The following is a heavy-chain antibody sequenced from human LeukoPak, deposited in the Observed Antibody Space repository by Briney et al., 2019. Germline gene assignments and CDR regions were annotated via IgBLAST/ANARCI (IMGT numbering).Heavy chain of an antibody. CDR3: ARGAPERISSSTNYYFDY. J-gene: IGHJ4*02. V-gene: IGHV3-30-3*01. CDR1: GFTFSSYA. Sequence: GRSLRLSCAASGFTFSSYAMYWVRQAPGKGLEWVAVISYDGNNKYYADSVKRRFTISRDDSKNTLSLQMNSLRAEDTAVYYCARGAPERISSSTNYYFDYWGQGTLVTVSS. D-gene: IGHD6-6*01. CDR2: ISYDGNNK.